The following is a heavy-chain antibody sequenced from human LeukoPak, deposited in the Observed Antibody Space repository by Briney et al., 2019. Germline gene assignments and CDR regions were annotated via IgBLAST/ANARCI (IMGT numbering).Heavy chain of an antibody. D-gene: IGHD6-13*01. CDR2: IYYSGST. V-gene: IGHV4-31*03. Sequence: PSQTLSLTCTVSGGSISSGGYFWSWIRQHPGKGLEWIAYIYYSGSTNYNPSLKSRVIISVDTSKNQFSLKLSSVTAADSAMYYCARCSSSWYGNYFDYWGQGTLVTVSS. CDR3: ARCSSSWYGNYFDY. CDR1: GGSISSGGYF. J-gene: IGHJ4*02.